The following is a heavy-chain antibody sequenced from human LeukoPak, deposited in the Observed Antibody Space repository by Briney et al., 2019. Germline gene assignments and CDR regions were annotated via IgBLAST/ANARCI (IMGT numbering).Heavy chain of an antibody. D-gene: IGHD3-22*01. CDR1: GGSISSGSYY. J-gene: IGHJ3*02. CDR3: ARDPSPYDSSGNDAFDI. V-gene: IGHV4-61*02. Sequence: PSETLSLTCTVSGGSISSGSYYWSWIRQPAGKGLEWIGRIYTSGSTNYNPTLKSRVTISVDTSKNQFSLKLSSVTAADTAVYYCARDPSPYDSSGNDAFDIWGQGTMVTVSS. CDR2: IYTSGST.